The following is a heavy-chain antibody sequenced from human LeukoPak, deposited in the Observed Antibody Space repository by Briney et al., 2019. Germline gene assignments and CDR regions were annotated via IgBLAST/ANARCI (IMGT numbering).Heavy chain of an antibody. V-gene: IGHV3-21*01. Sequence: GGSLRLPCAASGSTFSSYSMNWVRQAPGKGLEWVSSISSSSSYIYYADSVKGRFTISRDNAKNSLYLQMNSLRAEDTAVYYCARDHNSYDGGYYYYMDVWGKGTTVTVSS. CDR1: GSTFSSYS. CDR3: ARDHNSYDGGYYYYMDV. CDR2: ISSSSSYI. D-gene: IGHD2-8*01. J-gene: IGHJ6*03.